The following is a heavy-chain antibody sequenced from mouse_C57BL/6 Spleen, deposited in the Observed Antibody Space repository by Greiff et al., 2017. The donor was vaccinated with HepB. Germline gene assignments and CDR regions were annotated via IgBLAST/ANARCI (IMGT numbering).Heavy chain of an antibody. D-gene: IGHD1-1*01. CDR2: ISDGGSYT. Sequence: EVQLVESGGGLVKPGGSLKLSCAASGFTFSSYAMSWVRQTPEKRLEWVATISDGGSYTYYPDNVKGRFTISRDNAKNKLYLQMSPLKSADTAMYYWAATVVAPFAYWGQGTLVTVSA. V-gene: IGHV5-4*01. CDR1: GFTFSSYA. J-gene: IGHJ3*01. CDR3: AATVVAPFAY.